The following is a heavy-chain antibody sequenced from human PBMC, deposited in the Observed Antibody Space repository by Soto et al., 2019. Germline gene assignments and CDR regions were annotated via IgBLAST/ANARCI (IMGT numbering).Heavy chain of an antibody. CDR1: GFTFSTYW. CDR2: IKQDGSEK. V-gene: IGHV3-7*04. CDR3: AGGTGLAY. J-gene: IGHJ4*02. Sequence: EVQLVESGGGLVKPGGSLRLSCAASGFTFSTYWMTWVRQAPGKGLEWVGNIKQDGSEKYYVDSVKGRFTISRDNAKNSLYLQMSSLRAEDTAVYYCAGGTGLAYWGQGTLVTVSS.